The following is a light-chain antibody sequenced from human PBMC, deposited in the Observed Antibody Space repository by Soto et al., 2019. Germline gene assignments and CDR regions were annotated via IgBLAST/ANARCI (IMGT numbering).Light chain of an antibody. CDR1: SRGVGGYNY. J-gene: IGLJ1*01. Sequence: QSALTQPASVSGSPGQSITISCPGTSRGVGGYNYVSWYQQHPVKAPKLMIYDVTNRPSGVSDRFSGSKSGNTASLTISGLQAEDEADYYCSSYTSSSTPYVFGTGTKVTVL. CDR3: SSYTSSSTPYV. V-gene: IGLV2-14*01. CDR2: DVT.